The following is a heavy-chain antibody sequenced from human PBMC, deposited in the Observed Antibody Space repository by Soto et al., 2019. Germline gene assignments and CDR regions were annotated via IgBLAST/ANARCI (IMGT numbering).Heavy chain of an antibody. Sequence: QVQLVESGGGVVQPGRSLRLSCAASGFTFSSYGMHWVRQAPGKGLEWVAVISYDGSNKYYADSVKGRFTISRDNSKNTLYLQMNSLRAEDTAVYYCAKRGHYDSLGANVLEAWGQGTMVTVSS. V-gene: IGHV3-30*18. CDR3: AKRGHYDSLGANVLEA. CDR2: ISYDGSNK. CDR1: GFTFSSYG. J-gene: IGHJ3*01. D-gene: IGHD3-22*01.